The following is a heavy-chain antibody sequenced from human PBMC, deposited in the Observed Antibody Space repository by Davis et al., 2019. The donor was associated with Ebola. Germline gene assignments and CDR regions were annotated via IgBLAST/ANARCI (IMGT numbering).Heavy chain of an antibody. D-gene: IGHD5-18*01. Sequence: AASVKVSCKASGYTFTSYDINWVRQATGQGLEWMGWMNPNSGNTGYAQKFQGRVTITADKSTSTAYMELSSLRSEDTAVYYCAGALAMVTIDYWGQGTLVTVSS. CDR1: GYTFTSYD. CDR3: AGALAMVTIDY. J-gene: IGHJ4*02. V-gene: IGHV1-8*01. CDR2: MNPNSGNT.